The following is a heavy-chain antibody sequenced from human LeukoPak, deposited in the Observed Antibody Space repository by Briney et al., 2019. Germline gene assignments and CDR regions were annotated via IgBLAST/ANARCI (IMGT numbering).Heavy chain of an antibody. CDR2: IYTSGGT. CDR1: GGSISSGSYY. J-gene: IGHJ4*02. Sequence: SQTLSLTCTVSGGSISSGSYYWSWIRQPAGKGLEWIGRIYTSGGTNYNPSLKSRVTISVDPSKNQFSLKLSSLTAADTAVYYCARWNRELHFDYWGQGTLVTVSS. CDR3: ARWNRELHFDY. V-gene: IGHV4-61*02. D-gene: IGHD4-23*01.